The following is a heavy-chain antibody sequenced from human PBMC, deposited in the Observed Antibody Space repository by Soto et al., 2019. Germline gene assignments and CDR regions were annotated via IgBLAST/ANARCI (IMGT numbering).Heavy chain of an antibody. J-gene: IGHJ4*02. CDR1: GFTFSSYG. D-gene: IGHD5-18*01. CDR2: IAYDGSNK. CDR3: AKDIVRYTYGACDY. V-gene: IGHV3-30*18. Sequence: GGSLRLSCAASGFTFSSYGMYWVRQAPGKGLEWVAAIAYDGSNKYHADSVKGRFTISRDNSKNTLYLQMNSLRVEDTAVYYCAKDIVRYTYGACDYWGQGALVTVSS.